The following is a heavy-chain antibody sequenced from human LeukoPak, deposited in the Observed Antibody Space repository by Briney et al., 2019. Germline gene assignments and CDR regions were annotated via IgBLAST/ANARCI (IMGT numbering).Heavy chain of an antibody. Sequence: GGSLRLSCAASGFTFSTYAMNWVRQAPGRGLEWVAVISYDGRQNYYADSVKGRFTIPRDNSKNSLFLEMNNLRTEDTGLYSCIKEKKGSRFTAFDFWGQGTLVTVSS. CDR3: IKEKKGSRFTAFDF. CDR2: ISYDGRQN. J-gene: IGHJ4*02. V-gene: IGHV3-30*04. D-gene: IGHD2-15*01. CDR1: GFTFSTYA.